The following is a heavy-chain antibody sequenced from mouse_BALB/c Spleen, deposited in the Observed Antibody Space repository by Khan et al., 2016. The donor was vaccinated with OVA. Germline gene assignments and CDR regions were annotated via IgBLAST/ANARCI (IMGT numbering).Heavy chain of an antibody. D-gene: IGHD1-2*01. J-gene: IGHJ2*01. CDR2: ISYSGST. CDR1: GYSITSGYG. Sequence: EVQLQESGPGLVKPSQSLSLTCTVTGYSITSGYGWNWIRQFPGNKLEWMSYISYSGSTNYNPSLKSRISITRDTSKNQLFLQLNTVTTEDTATYYCARTARIKYWGQGTTLTVSS. V-gene: IGHV3-2*02. CDR3: ARTARIKY.